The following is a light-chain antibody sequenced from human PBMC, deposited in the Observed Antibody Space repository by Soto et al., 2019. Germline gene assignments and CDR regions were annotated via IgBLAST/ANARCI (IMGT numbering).Light chain of an antibody. CDR1: QSIGSW. CDR3: QQYNSYPWT. V-gene: IGKV1-5*03. J-gene: IGKJ1*01. Sequence: DIQMTQSPSTLSASVGDRVTITCRASQSIGSWLAWYQQNPEKAPKLLIYKASSLESGVPSRFSGSGSGTEFTLTISSLQPDDFATFYCQQYNSYPWTFGQGTKVEIK. CDR2: KAS.